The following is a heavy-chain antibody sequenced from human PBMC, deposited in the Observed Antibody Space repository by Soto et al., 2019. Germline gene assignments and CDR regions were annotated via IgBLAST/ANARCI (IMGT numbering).Heavy chain of an antibody. CDR1: GGSLSNYY. Sequence: SETLSLTCTVSGGSLSNYYWSWIRQPPGKGLEWIGYIFYSGSPNYNPSLKSRVTISEDRSTNQFSLQVKSVTAADMAVYYCATGGVSGWSNWFDPWGQGTLVTVSS. V-gene: IGHV4-59*01. CDR3: ATGGVSGWSNWFDP. J-gene: IGHJ5*02. D-gene: IGHD6-13*01. CDR2: IFYSGSP.